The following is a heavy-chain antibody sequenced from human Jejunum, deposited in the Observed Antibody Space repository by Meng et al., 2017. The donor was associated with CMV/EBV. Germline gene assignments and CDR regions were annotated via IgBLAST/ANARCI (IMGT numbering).Heavy chain of an antibody. D-gene: IGHD5-18*01. J-gene: IGHJ5*02. CDR1: GFTFSNYA. CDR3: VRNLGYTYGLVS. V-gene: IGHV3-NL1*01. CDR2: IYSGGTT. Sequence: QVQRVESGGGVVQRGGSLRLSCAASGFTFSNYAIHWVRQAPGKGLEWVTLIYSGGTTFYADSVKGRFTISRDNSKNVLYLQMNSVRAEDTALYHCVRNLGYTYGLVSWGQGTLVTVSS.